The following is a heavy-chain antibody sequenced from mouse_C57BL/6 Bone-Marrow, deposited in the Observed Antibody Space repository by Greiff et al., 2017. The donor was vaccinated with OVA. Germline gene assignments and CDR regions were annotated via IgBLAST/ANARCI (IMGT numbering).Heavy chain of an antibody. Sequence: QVQLQQSGAELMKPGASVKLSCKATGYTFTGYWIEWVKQRPGHGLEWIGEILPGSGSTNYNEKFKGKATLTADTSSNTAYMQLSSLTTEDSAIYYCARSTLYYLHYAMDYWGQGTSVTVSS. CDR1: GYTFTGYW. CDR3: ARSTLYYLHYAMDY. J-gene: IGHJ4*01. V-gene: IGHV1-9*01. D-gene: IGHD1-1*01. CDR2: ILPGSGST.